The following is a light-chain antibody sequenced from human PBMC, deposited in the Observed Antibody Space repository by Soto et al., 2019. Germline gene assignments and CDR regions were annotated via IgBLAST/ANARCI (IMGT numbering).Light chain of an antibody. CDR1: QSMNSW. CDR3: QQYNSYWT. Sequence: DIQMTQSPSTLSASVGDRVTITCRASQSMNSWLAWYQQKPGKAPELLIYKAYSLQSAVLSRFSGSGSGTAFTLTISSLQPDDLATYYCQQYNSYWTFGQGTKVESK. J-gene: IGKJ1*01. CDR2: KAY. V-gene: IGKV1-5*03.